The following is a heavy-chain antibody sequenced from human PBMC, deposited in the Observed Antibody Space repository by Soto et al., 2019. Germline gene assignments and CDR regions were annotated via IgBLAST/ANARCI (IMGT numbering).Heavy chain of an antibody. CDR3: SRPDRGMSAVADYGFDP. J-gene: IGHJ5*02. CDR2: IYYSGST. V-gene: IGHV4-59*08. Sequence: SETLSLSCTVSGGSISGNYWSWIRQPPGQRPEWIGNIYYSGSTNYNPSLKSRVTITIDMSKSQFSLKLAGMTAADTAVYYCSRPDRGMSAVADYGFDPWSQGTPVTVSS. D-gene: IGHD3-16*01. CDR1: GGSISGNY.